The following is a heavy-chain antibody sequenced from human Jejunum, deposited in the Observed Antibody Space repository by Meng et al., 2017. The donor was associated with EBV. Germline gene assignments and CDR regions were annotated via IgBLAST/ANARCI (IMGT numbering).Heavy chain of an antibody. CDR2: ISGSGGTT. V-gene: IGHV3-23*04. CDR3: AKATTIIRGALDY. CDR1: GFAFNNYG. D-gene: IGHD3-10*01. Sequence: EVHQVSRGGVVVHPGGFLRLSSVAFGFAFNNYGMNWVRQPTGKGLEWVSTISGSGGTTYYADSVKGRFTISSDSSQSTLFLQMNSPRPDDTAVYFCAKATTIIRGALDYWGQGDLVTVSS. J-gene: IGHJ4*02.